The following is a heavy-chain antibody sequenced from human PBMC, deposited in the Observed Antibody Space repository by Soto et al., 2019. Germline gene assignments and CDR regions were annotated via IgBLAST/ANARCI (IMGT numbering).Heavy chain of an antibody. D-gene: IGHD6-13*01. J-gene: IGHJ4*02. CDR3: ATLGGSWYTLWSWG. CDR1: GGSIRSSSYY. CDR2: IYYSGST. V-gene: IGHV4-39*01. Sequence: QLQLQESGPGLVKPSETLSLTCTVSGGSIRSSSYYWGWIRQPPGKGLEWIGNIYYSGSTYYNPSLKSRVTISVDTSKNQFSLKLSSVTAADTAVYYCATLGGSWYTLWSWGWGQGTLVTVSS.